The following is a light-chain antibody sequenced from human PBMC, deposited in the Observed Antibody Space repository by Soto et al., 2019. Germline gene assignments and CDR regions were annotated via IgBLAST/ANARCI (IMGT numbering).Light chain of an antibody. J-gene: IGKJ1*01. CDR2: GAS. CDR3: QQHGSSPQWT. V-gene: IGKV3-20*01. Sequence: EIVLTQSPGTLSLSPGERATLSCRASQSVSSSYLAWYQQKPGQAPRLLIYGASSRATGIPDRFSGSGSETDFTLTISRLEPEDFAVYFCQQHGSSPQWTFGQGTKVEIK. CDR1: QSVSSSY.